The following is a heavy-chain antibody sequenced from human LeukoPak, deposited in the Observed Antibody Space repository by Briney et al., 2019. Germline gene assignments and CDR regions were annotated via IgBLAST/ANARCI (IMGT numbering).Heavy chain of an antibody. D-gene: IGHD3-22*01. CDR2: INPNSGGT. J-gene: IGHJ4*02. V-gene: IGHV1-2*02. Sequence: ASVKVSCKASGYTFSGYYMHWVRQAPGQGLEWMGWINPNSGGTSYAQKFQGRVTMTRDMSTSTVYMELSSLRSEDTAVYYCARDGPYSNYYDSSGYYYDGLDYWGQGTLVTVSS. CDR1: GYTFSGYY. CDR3: ARDGPYSNYYDSSGYYYDGLDY.